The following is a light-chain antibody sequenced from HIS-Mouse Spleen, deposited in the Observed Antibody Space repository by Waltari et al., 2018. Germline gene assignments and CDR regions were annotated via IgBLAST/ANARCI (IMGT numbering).Light chain of an antibody. CDR2: AAS. Sequence: DIQMTQSPSSLSASVGDRVTINCRASQGISNYLAWYQQKPGKVPKLLIYAASTLQSGVPSRFSGSGSGTDFTLTISSLQPEDVATYYCQKYNSAPPTFGGGTKVEIK. V-gene: IGKV1-27*01. J-gene: IGKJ4*01. CDR1: QGISNY. CDR3: QKYNSAPPT.